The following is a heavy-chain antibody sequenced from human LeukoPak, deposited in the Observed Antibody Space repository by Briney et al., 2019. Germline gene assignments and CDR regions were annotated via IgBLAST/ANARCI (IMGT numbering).Heavy chain of an antibody. CDR1: GFTFSSYG. CDR3: AKALGAMNYYDSSGYLYDAFDI. Sequence: GGFLRLSCAASGFTFSSYGMHWVRQAPGKGLEWVAVISYDGSNKYYADSVEGRFTISRDNSKNTLYLQMNSLRAEDTAVYYCAKALGAMNYYDSSGYLYDAFDIWGQGTMVTVSS. D-gene: IGHD3-22*01. V-gene: IGHV3-30*18. J-gene: IGHJ3*02. CDR2: ISYDGSNK.